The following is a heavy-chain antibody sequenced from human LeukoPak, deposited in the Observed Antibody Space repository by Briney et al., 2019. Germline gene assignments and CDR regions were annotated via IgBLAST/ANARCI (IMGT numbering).Heavy chain of an antibody. CDR3: ARPRCSSTSCHNWFDP. Sequence: GESRKISGKGSGYSFTIYWIGWVRQMPGKGLDWMGMIYPGDSDTRYSPSFQGQVTISADKSISTAYLQWSSLKASDTAMYYCARPRCSSTSCHNWFDPWGQGTLVTVSS. CDR2: IYPGDSDT. J-gene: IGHJ5*02. V-gene: IGHV5-51*01. D-gene: IGHD2-2*01. CDR1: GYSFTIYW.